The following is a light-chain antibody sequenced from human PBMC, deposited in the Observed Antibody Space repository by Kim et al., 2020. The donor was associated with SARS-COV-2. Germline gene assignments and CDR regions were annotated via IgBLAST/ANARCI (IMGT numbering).Light chain of an antibody. CDR3: QTADSTNNYYV. CDR2: KDT. Sequence: SYELTQPPSVSVSPGQTARITCCEDGLPYQHAYWYQQKTGQAPVLVIYKDTERPSEIPERFSGSRSGTVVSLTITGVQAEDESDYYCQTADSTNNYYVFGSGTQVTVL. V-gene: IGLV3-25*03. CDR1: GLPYQH. J-gene: IGLJ1*01.